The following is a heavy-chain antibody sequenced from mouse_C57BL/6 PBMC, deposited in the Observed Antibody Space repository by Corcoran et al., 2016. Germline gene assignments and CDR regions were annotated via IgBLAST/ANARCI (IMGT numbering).Heavy chain of an antibody. CDR2: IYIGNGYT. CDR1: GYTFTSYG. D-gene: IGHD1-1*01. Sequence: EVQLQQSGAELVRPGSSVKMSCKTSGYTFTSYGINWVKQRPGQGLEWIGYIYIGNGYTEYNEKFKGKATLTSDTSSSTAYMQLSSLTSEDSAIYFCARKVSGSSYTTGYFDVWGTGTTVTVSS. V-gene: IGHV1-58*01. CDR3: ARKVSGSSYTTGYFDV. J-gene: IGHJ1*03.